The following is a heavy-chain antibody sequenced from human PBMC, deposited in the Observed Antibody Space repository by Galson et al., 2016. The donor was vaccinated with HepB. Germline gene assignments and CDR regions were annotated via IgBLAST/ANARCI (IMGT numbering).Heavy chain of an antibody. Sequence: SETLSLTCTVSGGSINSYYWSWIRQSPGTGLEWVGYLYYSGVTNYNPSLQSRVTISRDTSKQQFSLRLTSVTAADMAVYYCAGGDTGGLDYWGQGSLVTVSS. J-gene: IGHJ4*02. CDR1: GGSINSYY. CDR3: AGGDTGGLDY. V-gene: IGHV4-59*01. CDR2: LYYSGVT. D-gene: IGHD3-16*01.